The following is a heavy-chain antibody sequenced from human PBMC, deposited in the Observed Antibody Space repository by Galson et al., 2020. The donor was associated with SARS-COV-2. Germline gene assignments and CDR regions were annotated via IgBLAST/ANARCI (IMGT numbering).Heavy chain of an antibody. Sequence: GGSLRLSCAASGFTFSSYSMNWVRQAPGKGLEWVSSISSSSSYIYYADSVKGRFTISRDNAKNSLYLQMNSLRAEDTAVYYCARDRGLPRHYDSSGYDFAYWGQGTLVTVSS. J-gene: IGHJ4*02. V-gene: IGHV3-21*01. CDR2: ISSSSSYI. CDR3: ARDRGLPRHYDSSGYDFAY. D-gene: IGHD3-22*01. CDR1: GFTFSSYS.